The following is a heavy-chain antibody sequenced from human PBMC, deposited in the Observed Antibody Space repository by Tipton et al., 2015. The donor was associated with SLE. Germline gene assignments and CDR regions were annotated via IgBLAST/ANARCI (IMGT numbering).Heavy chain of an antibody. CDR1: GGSISSGSYY. D-gene: IGHD3-16*01. CDR2: IYTSGST. Sequence: TLSLTCTVSGGSISSGSYYWSWIRQPAGKGLEWIGYIYTSGSTNYNPSLKSRVTISVDTSKKQFSLKLSSVTAADTAVYYCARATGGAFDIWGQGTMVTVSS. J-gene: IGHJ3*02. V-gene: IGHV4-61*09. CDR3: ARATGGAFDI.